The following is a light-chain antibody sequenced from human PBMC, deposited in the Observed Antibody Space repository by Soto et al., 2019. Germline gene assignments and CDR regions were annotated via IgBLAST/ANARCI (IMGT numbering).Light chain of an antibody. Sequence: DIRMIQSPSSLSPSIGDRVTITCRASQTINNYLNWYQQEPGKAPKVLIYGAVTLHSGVPSRFRVSEFGTDFTLTTTRLRPEDLGRYYRQQSYKIAPTVGRGTKVDSK. CDR2: GAV. J-gene: IGKJ1*01. CDR1: QTINNY. V-gene: IGKV1-39*01. CDR3: QQSYKIAPT.